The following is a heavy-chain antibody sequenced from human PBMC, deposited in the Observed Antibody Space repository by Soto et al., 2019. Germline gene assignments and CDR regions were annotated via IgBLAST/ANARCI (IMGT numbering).Heavy chain of an antibody. CDR2: IYYSGST. D-gene: IGHD3-22*01. CDR1: GGSISGSSYY. CDR3: LLGSGWKDFDY. V-gene: IGHV4-39*01. Sequence: SETLSLTCTVSGGSISGSSYYWGWIRQPPGKGLEWIGNIYYSGSTYYNPSLKSRVTISVDTSKNQFSLKLSSVTAADTAVYYCLLGSGWKDFDYWGQGTLVTVSS. J-gene: IGHJ4*02.